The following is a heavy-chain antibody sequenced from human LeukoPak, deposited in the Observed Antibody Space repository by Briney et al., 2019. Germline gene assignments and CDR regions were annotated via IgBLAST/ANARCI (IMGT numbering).Heavy chain of an antibody. CDR1: GFTFSSYW. J-gene: IGHJ3*02. V-gene: IGHV3-74*01. CDR2: IARDGSST. CDR3: ARDPSEYYDFWSGSNDAFDI. D-gene: IGHD3-3*01. Sequence: GGSLRLSCAASGFTFSSYWMNWVRQAPGKGLVWVSRIARDGSSTTYADSVKGRFTISRDKAKNTLYLQMNSLRAEDTAVYYCARDPSEYYDFWSGSNDAFDIWGQGTMVTVSS.